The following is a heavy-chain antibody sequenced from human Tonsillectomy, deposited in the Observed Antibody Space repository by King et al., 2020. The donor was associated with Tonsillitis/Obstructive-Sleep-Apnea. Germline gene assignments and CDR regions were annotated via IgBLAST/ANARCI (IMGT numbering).Heavy chain of an antibody. CDR2: IWYDGSNK. D-gene: IGHD3-3*01. J-gene: IGHJ5*02. CDR1: GFTFSNYD. Sequence: VQLVESGGGVVQPGRSLRLSCAASGFTFSNYDMHWVRQAPGKGREWVAVIWYDGSNKYYADSVKGRFTISRDNSKNTLYLQMNSLRAEDTAVYYCATDGREYDFRSGYYTTRGWFDPWGQGTLVTVSS. V-gene: IGHV3-33*01. CDR3: ATDGREYDFRSGYYTTRGWFDP.